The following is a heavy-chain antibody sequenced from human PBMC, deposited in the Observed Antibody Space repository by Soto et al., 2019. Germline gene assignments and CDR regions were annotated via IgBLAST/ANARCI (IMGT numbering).Heavy chain of an antibody. D-gene: IGHD6-6*01. V-gene: IGHV1-69*13. CDR1: GGTFSSYA. CDR2: IIPIFGTA. Sequence: SVKVSCKASGGTFSSYAISWVRQAPGQGLEWMGGIIPIFGTANYAQKFQGRVTITADESTSTAYMELSSLRSEDTAVYYCARDAEYSSSSGYWGQGTLVTVSS. CDR3: ARDAEYSSSSGY. J-gene: IGHJ4*02.